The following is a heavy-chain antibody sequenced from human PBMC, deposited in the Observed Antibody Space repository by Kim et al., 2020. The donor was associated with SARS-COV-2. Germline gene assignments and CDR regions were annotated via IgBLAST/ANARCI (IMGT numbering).Heavy chain of an antibody. CDR2: ISSSSSYI. D-gene: IGHD2-21*02. Sequence: GGSLRLSCAASGFTFSSYSMNWVRQAPGKGLEWVSSISSSSSYIYYADSVKGRFTISRDNAKNSLYLQMNSLRAEDTAVYYCARVSDCGGDCYSEYFQHWGQGTLVTVSS. J-gene: IGHJ1*01. CDR3: ARVSDCGGDCYSEYFQH. CDR1: GFTFSSYS. V-gene: IGHV3-21*01.